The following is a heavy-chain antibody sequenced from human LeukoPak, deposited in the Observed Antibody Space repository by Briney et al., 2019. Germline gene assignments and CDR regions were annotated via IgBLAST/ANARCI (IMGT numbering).Heavy chain of an antibody. J-gene: IGHJ4*02. CDR3: ARGSRGTPGQ. CDR1: GFRFDDYG. V-gene: IGHV3-20*04. Sequence: GGSLRLSCAAYGFRFDDYGMTWVRQAPGKGLEWVSDINWTGASTGYADSMKGRFTISRDNAKNSLYLQMNSLRADDTALYYCARGSRGTPGQWGQGTLVTVSS. CDR2: INWTGAST. D-gene: IGHD3-16*01.